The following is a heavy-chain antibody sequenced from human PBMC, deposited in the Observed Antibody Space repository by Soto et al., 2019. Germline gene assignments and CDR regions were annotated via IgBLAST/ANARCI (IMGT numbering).Heavy chain of an antibody. CDR2: IDYSGNT. D-gene: IGHD3-16*01. CDR3: ARHGFGLDY. CDR1: GGSINSYY. V-gene: IGHV4-59*08. Sequence: ETLSLTCAVSGGSINSYYWSWIRQPPGKGLEWIASIDYSGNTNYDPSLKSRVAISVDTSKNQFSLKLSSVTAADTAVYYCARHGFGLDYWGQGTLVTVSS. J-gene: IGHJ4*02.